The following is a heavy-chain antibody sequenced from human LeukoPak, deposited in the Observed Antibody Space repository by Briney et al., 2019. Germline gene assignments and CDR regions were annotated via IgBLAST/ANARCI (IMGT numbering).Heavy chain of an antibody. D-gene: IGHD1-26*01. V-gene: IGHV3-53*01. CDR2: IYSGGST. CDR1: GFTVSSNS. CDR3: ARGPIVGAKGEAFDI. J-gene: IGHJ3*02. Sequence: GGSLRLSCAASGFTVSSNSMTWVRQAPGKGLEWVSLIYSGGSTYYADSVKGGFTISRDNSKNTLYLQMNSLRAEDTAVYYCARGPIVGAKGEAFDIWGQGTMVTVSS.